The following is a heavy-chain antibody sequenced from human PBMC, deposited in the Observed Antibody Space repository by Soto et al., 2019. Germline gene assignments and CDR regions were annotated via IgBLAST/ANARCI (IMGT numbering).Heavy chain of an antibody. J-gene: IGHJ3*02. Sequence: KTSETLSLTCAVSGGSISSSNWWSWVRQPPGKGLEWIGEIYHSGSTNYNPSLKSRVTISVDKSKNQFSLKLSSVTAADTAVYYCARDRSLYYYDSSGYYWDAFDIWGQGTMVTV. V-gene: IGHV4-4*02. CDR3: ARDRSLYYYDSSGYYWDAFDI. CDR2: IYHSGST. CDR1: GGSISSSNW. D-gene: IGHD3-22*01.